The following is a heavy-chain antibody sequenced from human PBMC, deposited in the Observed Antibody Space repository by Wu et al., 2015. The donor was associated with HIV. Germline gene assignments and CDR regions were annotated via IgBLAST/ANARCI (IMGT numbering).Heavy chain of an antibody. V-gene: IGHV1-69*18. Sequence: QVRLVQSGTEVAKPGSSMKVSCKTSGGFFSSYSINWVRQAPGQGLEWMGRIVPFSGLTDYAQRFQGRATITADESTNTSYMELRSLRSEDTAVYYCARAASSSSYGDYYYGLDVWGQGTAVTVS. J-gene: IGHJ6*02. D-gene: IGHD6-6*01. CDR1: GGFFSSYS. CDR2: IVPFSGLT. CDR3: ARAASSSSYGDYYYGLDV.